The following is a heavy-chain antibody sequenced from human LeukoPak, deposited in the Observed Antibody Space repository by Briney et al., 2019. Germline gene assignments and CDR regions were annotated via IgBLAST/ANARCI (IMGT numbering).Heavy chain of an antibody. Sequence: SGPTLVNPTQTLTLTCTFSGLSLTTIGVGVGWIRQPPGKALEWLAIVYWNDDKRYSPSLKSRLTITKDTSNTQSVLSMTNMDPVDTATYYCAHRHSTGHFDYWGQGALVTVSS. CDR1: GLSLTTIGVG. CDR2: VYWNDDK. J-gene: IGHJ4*02. V-gene: IGHV2-5*01. D-gene: IGHD2-8*02. CDR3: AHRHSTGHFDY.